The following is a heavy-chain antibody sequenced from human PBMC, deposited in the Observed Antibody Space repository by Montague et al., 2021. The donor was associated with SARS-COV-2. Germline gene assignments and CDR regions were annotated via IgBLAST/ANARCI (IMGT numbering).Heavy chain of an antibody. Sequence: SLRLSCAASGFTFDDYAMHWVRQAPGKGLEWVSGISWNSGSIGYADSVKGRFTISRDNAKNSLYLQMNSLRAEDTALYYCAKDQGYDILTGYYPWGMDVWGQGTTVTVSS. D-gene: IGHD3-9*01. CDR2: ISWNSGSI. CDR1: GFTFDDYA. CDR3: AKDQGYDILTGYYPWGMDV. V-gene: IGHV3-9*01. J-gene: IGHJ6*02.